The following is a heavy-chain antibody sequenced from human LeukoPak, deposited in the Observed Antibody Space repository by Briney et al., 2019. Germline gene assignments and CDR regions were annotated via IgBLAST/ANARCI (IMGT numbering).Heavy chain of an antibody. CDR2: ISWNSGKI. V-gene: IGHV3-9*01. D-gene: IGHD2-2*02. CDR3: AKDDCSSTSCYISRGGYLIDY. J-gene: IGHJ4*02. Sequence: GGSLRLSCAASGFTFDDYAMHWVRQAPGKGLECVSGISWNSGKIGYADSVKGRFTISRDNAKNSLYLQMNSLRAEDTALYYCAKDDCSSTSCYISRGGYLIDYWGQGTLVTVSS. CDR1: GFTFDDYA.